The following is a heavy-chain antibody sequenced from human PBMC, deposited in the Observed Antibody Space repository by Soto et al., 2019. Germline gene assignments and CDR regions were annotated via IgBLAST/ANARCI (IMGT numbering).Heavy chain of an antibody. CDR3: AKAQMGGTREGMDV. CDR2: ISWNSGSI. CDR1: GFTFDDYA. Sequence: EVQLVESGGGLVQPGRSLSLSCAASGFTFDDYAMHWVRQAPGKGLEWVSGISWNSGSIGYADSVKGRFTIARDNAKNSLYLQMNSLRAEDTALYYCAKAQMGGTREGMDVWGQGTTVTVSS. J-gene: IGHJ6*02. V-gene: IGHV3-9*01. D-gene: IGHD1-26*01.